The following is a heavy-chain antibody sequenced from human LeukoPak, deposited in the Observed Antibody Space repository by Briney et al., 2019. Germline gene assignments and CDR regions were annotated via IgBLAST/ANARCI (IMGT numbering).Heavy chain of an antibody. CDR3: ARQGSSSGYPLGY. CDR1: GGSISSGPYY. D-gene: IGHD3-22*01. CDR2: IYYSGTT. J-gene: IGHJ4*02. Sequence: SETLSLTCTVSGGSISSGPYYWGWIRQPPGKGLEWIGSIYYSGTTYYNPSLKSRITISVDTSKNHFSLKLSSVTAADTAVYYCARQGSSSGYPLGYWGQGTLVTVSS. V-gene: IGHV4-39*01.